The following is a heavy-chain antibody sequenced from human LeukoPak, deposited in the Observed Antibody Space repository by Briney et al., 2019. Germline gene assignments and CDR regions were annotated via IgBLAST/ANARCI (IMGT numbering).Heavy chain of an antibody. CDR2: ISSSSSYI. D-gene: IGHD2-2*01. J-gene: IGHJ3*02. CDR1: GFTFSSYS. CDR3: ANNYLTPLYCSSTSCHDAFDI. Sequence: GGSLRLSCAASGFTFSSYSMNWVRQAPGKGLEWVSSISSSSSYIYYADSVKGRFTISRDNAKNSQYLQMNSLRAEDTAVYYCANNYLTPLYCSSTSCHDAFDIWGQGTMVTVSS. V-gene: IGHV3-21*01.